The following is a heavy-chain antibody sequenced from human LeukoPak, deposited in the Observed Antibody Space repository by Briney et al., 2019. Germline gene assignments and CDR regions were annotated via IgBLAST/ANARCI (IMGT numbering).Heavy chain of an antibody. V-gene: IGHV3-7*05. CDR1: GFTFSNYW. J-gene: IGHJ5*02. D-gene: IGHD5-24*01. Sequence: GGSLRLSCAASGFTFSNYWMTWVRQAPGKGLEWVGNIKQDGSEKRYAGSVRGRFSISRDNAQTSLYLQMNSLRAEGTAVYYCARASDPWLQLTWGQGTLVTVSS. CDR3: ARASDPWLQLT. CDR2: IKQDGSEK.